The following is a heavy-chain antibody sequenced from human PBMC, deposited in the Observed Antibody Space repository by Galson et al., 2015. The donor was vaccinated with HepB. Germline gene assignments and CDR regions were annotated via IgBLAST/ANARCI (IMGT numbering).Heavy chain of an antibody. D-gene: IGHD2-2*01. CDR3: ARQDCSSTSCDYYFDY. Sequence: QSGAEVKKPGESLRISCKGSGYSFTSYWISWVRQMPEKGLEWMGRIDPSDSYTNYSPSFQGRVTISADKSISTAYLQWSSLKASDTAMYYCARQDCSSTSCDYYFDYWGQGTLVTVSS. J-gene: IGHJ4*02. V-gene: IGHV5-10-1*01. CDR1: GYSFTSYW. CDR2: IDPSDSYT.